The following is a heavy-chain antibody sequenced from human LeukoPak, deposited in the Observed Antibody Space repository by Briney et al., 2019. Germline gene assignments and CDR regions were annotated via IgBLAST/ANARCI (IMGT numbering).Heavy chain of an antibody. D-gene: IGHD1-26*01. Sequence: ASVKVSCKTSGYIFVDYFLHWVRQAPGQGLEWMGIINANGGGTRYAQMFQGRVTMTRDVSTRTVYMELSSLTSEETALYYCARGRAVGEVPLPDYWGRGTLVTVSS. CDR1: GYIFVDYF. CDR2: INANGGGT. CDR3: ARGRAVGEVPLPDY. J-gene: IGHJ4*02. V-gene: IGHV1-46*01.